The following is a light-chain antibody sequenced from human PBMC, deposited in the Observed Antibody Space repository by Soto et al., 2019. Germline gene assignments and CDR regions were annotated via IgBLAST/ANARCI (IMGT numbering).Light chain of an antibody. Sequence: DIQMTQSPSSLSASVGDRVTITCRASQGISHYLAWYQQRPGQVPKLLIHDANILQSGVPSRFSGSGSGTDFTLTISSLQPEDVATSYCQKYNSAPPTLGQGTKVDIK. CDR1: QGISHY. V-gene: IGKV1-27*01. CDR3: QKYNSAPPT. J-gene: IGKJ1*01. CDR2: DAN.